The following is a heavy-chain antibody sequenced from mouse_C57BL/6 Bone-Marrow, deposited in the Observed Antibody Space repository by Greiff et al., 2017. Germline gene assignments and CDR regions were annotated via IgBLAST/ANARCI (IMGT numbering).Heavy chain of an antibody. J-gene: IGHJ3*01. CDR3: ARGGIYYGSSYVPFAY. CDR1: GYTFTNYW. CDR2: IYPGGGYT. D-gene: IGHD1-1*01. Sequence: QVTLKESGAELVRPGTSVKMSCKASGYTFTNYWIGWAKQRPGHGLEWIGDIYPGGGYTNYNAKFKGKATLTADKSSSTAYMQFSSLTSEDSAIYYCARGGIYYGSSYVPFAYWGQGTLVTVSA. V-gene: IGHV1-63*01.